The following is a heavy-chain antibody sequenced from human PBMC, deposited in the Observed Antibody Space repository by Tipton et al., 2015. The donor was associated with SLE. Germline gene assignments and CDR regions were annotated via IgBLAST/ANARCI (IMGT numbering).Heavy chain of an antibody. V-gene: IGHV4-59*12. CDR2: IYYSGST. CDR3: AADLGSGSFDY. J-gene: IGHJ4*02. Sequence: TLSLTCTVSGGYISSYYWSWIRQPPGKGLEWIGYIYYSGSTYYNPSLKSRVTISVDTSKNQFSLKLSSVTAADTAVYYCAADLGSGSFDYWGQGTLVTVSS. CDR1: GGYISSYY. D-gene: IGHD3-10*01.